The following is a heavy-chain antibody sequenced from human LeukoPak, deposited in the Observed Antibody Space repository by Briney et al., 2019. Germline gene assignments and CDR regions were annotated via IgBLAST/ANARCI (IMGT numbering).Heavy chain of an antibody. CDR1: GGSISSYY. CDR2: IYYSGST. D-gene: IGHD5-18*01. CDR3: VRWEGYSYDYYYYGMDV. Sequence: SETLSLTCTVSGGSISSYYWSWIRQPPGKGLEWIGYIYYSGSTNYNPSLKSRVTISVDTSKNQFSLKLSSVTAADTAVYYCVRWEGYSYDYYYYGMDVWGQGTTVTVSS. V-gene: IGHV4-59*08. J-gene: IGHJ6*02.